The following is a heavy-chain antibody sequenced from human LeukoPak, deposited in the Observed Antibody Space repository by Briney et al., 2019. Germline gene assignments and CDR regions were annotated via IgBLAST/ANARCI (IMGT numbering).Heavy chain of an antibody. D-gene: IGHD3-3*01. CDR2: IYSGGST. Sequence: GGSLRLSCAASGFTVSSNYMSWVRQAPGKGLEWVSVIYSGGSTYYTDSVKGRFTISRDNSKNTLYLQMNSLRADDTAVYYCAKVSWSGSDRDSWGQGTLVTVSS. V-gene: IGHV3-53*01. CDR3: AKVSWSGSDRDS. CDR1: GFTVSSNY. J-gene: IGHJ4*02.